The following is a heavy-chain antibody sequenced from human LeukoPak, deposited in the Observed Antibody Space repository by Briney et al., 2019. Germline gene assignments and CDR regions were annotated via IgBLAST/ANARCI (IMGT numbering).Heavy chain of an antibody. CDR2: ISPSGDII. D-gene: IGHD1-14*01. V-gene: IGHV3-48*03. Sequence: GGSLRLSCAASGFTFSDYEMNWVRQAPGKGLEWFSYISPSGDIIYYTDSVKGRFTISRDNAKNSLYLQMNSLRAEDTAVYYCAKGVTAGAGFDIWGQGTMVTVSS. J-gene: IGHJ3*02. CDR1: GFTFSDYE. CDR3: AKGVTAGAGFDI.